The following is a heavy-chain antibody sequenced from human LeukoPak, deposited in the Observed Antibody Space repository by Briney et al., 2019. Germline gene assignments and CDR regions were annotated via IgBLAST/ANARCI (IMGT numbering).Heavy chain of an antibody. Sequence: PGGSLRLSCAASGFTFSDHYMDWVRQAPGKGREWVGRTRNKAKSYNTEYAASEKGRCTIPRDDSKNSLYLQMNSLKTEDTAVYYCARGGDWTDYWGQGTLVTVSS. J-gene: IGHJ4*02. CDR1: GFTFSDHY. CDR3: ARGGDWTDY. D-gene: IGHD2-21*02. V-gene: IGHV3-72*01. CDR2: TRNKAKSYNT.